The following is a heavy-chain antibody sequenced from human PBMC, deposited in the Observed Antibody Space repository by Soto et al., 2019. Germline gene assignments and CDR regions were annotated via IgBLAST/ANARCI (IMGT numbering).Heavy chain of an antibody. Sequence: SETLSLTCTVSGGSISSGDYYWSWIRQPPGKGLEWIGYIYYSGSTYYNPSLKSRVTISVDTSKNQFSLKLSSVTAADTAVYYCARDIGTGRRPYYFDYWGQGTLVTVSS. D-gene: IGHD3-16*02. CDR2: IYYSGST. CDR3: ARDIGTGRRPYYFDY. CDR1: GGSISSGDYY. J-gene: IGHJ4*02. V-gene: IGHV4-30-4*01.